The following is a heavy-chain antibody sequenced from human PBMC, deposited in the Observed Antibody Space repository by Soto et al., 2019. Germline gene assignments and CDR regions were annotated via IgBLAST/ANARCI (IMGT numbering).Heavy chain of an antibody. J-gene: IGHJ4*02. CDR3: AKDPWGRRDGYNLDY. Sequence: EVQLLESGGGLVQPGGSLRLSCAASGFTFSSYSMSWVRQAPGKGLEWVSAISASGGSTYYADSVKGRFTISIDNSKNTLYLQLNSMRAEDKAVYYCAKDPWGRRDGYNLDYWGQGTLVTVSS. V-gene: IGHV3-23*01. CDR1: GFTFSSYS. D-gene: IGHD5-12*01. CDR2: ISASGGST.